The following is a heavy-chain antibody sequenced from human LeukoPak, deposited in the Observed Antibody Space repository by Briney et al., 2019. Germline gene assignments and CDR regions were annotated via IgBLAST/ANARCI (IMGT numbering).Heavy chain of an antibody. CDR1: GYTLTIYY. J-gene: IGHJ3*02. Sequence: GASVKVSCKASGYTLTIYYIHWVRQAPGQGLEWMGIIYPSDGSTTYAQKFQGRVTMTRDMSTSTVYMELSSLRSEDTAVYYCAIGYCRGGSCDDEPGDAFDIWGQGTMVAVSS. V-gene: IGHV1-46*01. D-gene: IGHD2-15*01. CDR3: AIGYCRGGSCDDEPGDAFDI. CDR2: IYPSDGST.